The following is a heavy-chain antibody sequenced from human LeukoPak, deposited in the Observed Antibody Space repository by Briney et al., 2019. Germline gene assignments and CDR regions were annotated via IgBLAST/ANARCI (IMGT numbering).Heavy chain of an antibody. CDR2: IFYSGTT. V-gene: IGHV4-39*07. Sequence: SETLSLTCTVSGVSISNSPYSWGWIRQPPGKGLEWIGNIFYSGTTYYNPSLESRVTISVDTSNNQFSLRLTSVTAADTAVYYCATYTEDYSGAAFAPWGQGTLVIVSS. J-gene: IGHJ5*02. CDR3: ATYTEDYSGAAFAP. CDR1: GVSISNSPYS. D-gene: IGHD3-16*01.